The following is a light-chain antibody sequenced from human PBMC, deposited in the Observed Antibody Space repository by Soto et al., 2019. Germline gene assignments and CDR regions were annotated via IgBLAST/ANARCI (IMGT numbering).Light chain of an antibody. CDR1: SSDVGGYNY. CDR2: DVS. J-gene: IGLJ1*01. V-gene: IGLV2-11*01. Sequence: QSALTQPRSVSGSSEQSVTISCSGTSSDVGGYNYVSWYQQHPDKAPKVLIYDVSKRPSGVPDRFSGSKSGNTASLTISGLQAEDEADYYCCSYAGSDYVFGTGTKLTVL. CDR3: CSYAGSDYV.